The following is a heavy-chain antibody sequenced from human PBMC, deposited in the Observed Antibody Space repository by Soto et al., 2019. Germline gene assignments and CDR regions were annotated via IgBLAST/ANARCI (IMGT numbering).Heavy chain of an antibody. J-gene: IGHJ4*02. D-gene: IGHD6-19*01. Sequence: PGGSLRLSCAASGFTFDDYTMHWVRQAPGKGLEWVSRISWDGGSTYYADSVKGRFTISRDNSKNSLYLQMNSLRTEDTALYYCAKDIAASGWYSLDYWGQGTLVTVSS. CDR3: AKDIAASGWYSLDY. V-gene: IGHV3-43*01. CDR2: ISWDGGST. CDR1: GFTFDDYT.